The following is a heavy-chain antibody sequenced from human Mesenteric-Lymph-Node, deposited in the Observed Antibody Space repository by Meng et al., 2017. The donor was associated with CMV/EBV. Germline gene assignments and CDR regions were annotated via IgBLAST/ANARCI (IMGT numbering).Heavy chain of an antibody. D-gene: IGHD7-27*01. CDR1: GGSVSSGAYF. Sequence: VSGGSVSSGAYFSSWIRQPPGKGLAWIGYISYSAIPTYHPSLRSRVTISLDTSRNQFSLKLTSVTAADTAVYYCARGENWGSSGFDSWGQGTLVTVSS. J-gene: IGHJ4*02. CDR3: ARGENWGSSGFDS. CDR2: ISYSAIP. V-gene: IGHV4-61*08.